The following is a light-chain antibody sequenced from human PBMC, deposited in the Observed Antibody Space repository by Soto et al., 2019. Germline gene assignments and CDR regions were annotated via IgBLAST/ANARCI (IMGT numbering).Light chain of an antibody. Sequence: QSVLTQPASVSGSPGQSITISCTGTSGDVGGYNYVSWYQQHPGKAPKLMIYDVSNRPSGVSNRFSGSKSGNTASLTISGLQAEDEADYYCSSYTSSSTYVFGTGNKLTVL. CDR3: SSYTSSSTYV. J-gene: IGLJ1*01. CDR1: SGDVGGYNY. CDR2: DVS. V-gene: IGLV2-14*01.